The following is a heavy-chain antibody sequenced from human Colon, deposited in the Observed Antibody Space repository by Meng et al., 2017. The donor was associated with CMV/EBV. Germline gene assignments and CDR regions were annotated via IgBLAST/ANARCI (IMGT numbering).Heavy chain of an antibody. Sequence: ASVKVSCKASGYIFTAYYIHWVRQAPGQGLEWMGYISPNTNDTNYTRRFHGRVTMTRDTSMTTAYMELSGLRSDDTAVYYCARGTIAARRVYYYGMDVWGQGTTVTVSS. CDR3: ARGTIAARRVYYYGMDV. J-gene: IGHJ6*02. CDR1: GYIFTAYY. V-gene: IGHV1-2*02. D-gene: IGHD6-6*01. CDR2: ISPNTNDT.